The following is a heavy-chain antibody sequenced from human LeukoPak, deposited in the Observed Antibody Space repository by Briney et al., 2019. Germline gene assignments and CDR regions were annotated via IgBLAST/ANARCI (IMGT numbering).Heavy chain of an antibody. V-gene: IGHV3-30*18. CDR3: AKDPGTPGYYYGMDV. D-gene: IGHD3-10*01. CDR2: ISYDGSNK. Sequence: PGGSLRLSCAASGFTFSSYGMHWVRQAPGKGLEWVAVISYDGSNKYYADSVKGRFTISRDNSKNTLYLQMNSLRAEDTAVYYCAKDPGTPGYYYGMDVWGQGTTVTVSS. CDR1: GFTFSSYG. J-gene: IGHJ6*02.